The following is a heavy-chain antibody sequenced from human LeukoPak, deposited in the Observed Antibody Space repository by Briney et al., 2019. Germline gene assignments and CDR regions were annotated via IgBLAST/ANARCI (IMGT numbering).Heavy chain of an antibody. CDR3: ARDSTYYYDSGSSGPHYFDN. J-gene: IGHJ4*02. CDR1: GFTFSNYA. Sequence: QPGKSLRLSCAASGFTFSNYAMHWVRQAPGKGLEWVSLISSGGTYEYYAVSVKGRFTISRDNSKNTLYLQLNSLRAEDTAVYYCARDSTYYYDSGSSGPHYFDNWGQGTLVTVSS. V-gene: IGHV3-30*01. D-gene: IGHD3-10*01. CDR2: ISSGGTYE.